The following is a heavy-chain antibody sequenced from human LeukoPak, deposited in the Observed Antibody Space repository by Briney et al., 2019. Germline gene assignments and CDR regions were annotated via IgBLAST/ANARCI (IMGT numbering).Heavy chain of an antibody. Sequence: GGSLRLSCSASGFTFSNYGMHWVRQAPGKGLEYVSAITNNGGDVNYADSVKGRFTISRDNSKNTVFLQMSALRGEDTAVYFCVRRSTSGWCEDYWGQGALVTVSS. CDR2: ITNNGGDV. J-gene: IGHJ4*02. D-gene: IGHD6-19*01. CDR3: VRRSTSGWCEDY. CDR1: GFTFSNYG. V-gene: IGHV3-64D*06.